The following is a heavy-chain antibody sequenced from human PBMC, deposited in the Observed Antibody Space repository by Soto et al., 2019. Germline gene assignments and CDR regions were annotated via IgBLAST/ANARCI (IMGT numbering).Heavy chain of an antibody. Sequence: EVQLVESGGGLVKPGGSLRLSCAASGFTFSDYDMNWVRQAPGKGLEWVSSITSSSTYMNYADSVKGRFTTSRDNAGNSLYLQMNSLRAEDTAVYYSARLGMASGNGYGSGSYDIWGQGTLITVSS. CDR1: GFTFSDYD. J-gene: IGHJ4*02. CDR2: ITSSSTYM. D-gene: IGHD3-10*01. V-gene: IGHV3-21*02. CDR3: ARLGMASGNGYGSGSYDI.